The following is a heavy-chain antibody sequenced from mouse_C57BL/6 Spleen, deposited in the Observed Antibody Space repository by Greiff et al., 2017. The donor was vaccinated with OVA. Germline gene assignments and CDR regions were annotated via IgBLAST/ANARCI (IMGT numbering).Heavy chain of an antibody. CDR2: ISSGGDYI. V-gene: IGHV5-9-1*02. CDR1: GFTFSSYA. D-gene: IGHD2-5*01. CDR3: TRAYSNYWYFDV. J-gene: IGHJ1*03. Sequence: EVQVVESGEGLVKPGGSLKLSCAASGFTFSSYAMSWVRQTPEKRLEWVAYISSGGDYIYYADTVKGRFTISRDNARNTLYLQMSSLKSEDTAMYYCTRAYSNYWYFDVWGTGTTVTVSS.